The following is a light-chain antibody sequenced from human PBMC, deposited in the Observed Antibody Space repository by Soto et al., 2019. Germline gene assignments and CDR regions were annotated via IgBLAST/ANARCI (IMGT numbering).Light chain of an antibody. CDR1: QRISSW. CDR2: DAS. Sequence: IQMTQSPSTLSASVGDRVTITCRASQRISSWLAWYQQKPGKAPKLLIYDASSLESGVPSRFSGSGSGTEFTLTISSLQPDDFAPYYCQQYDSYSAFGQGTKVDIK. J-gene: IGKJ1*01. V-gene: IGKV1-5*01. CDR3: QQYDSYSA.